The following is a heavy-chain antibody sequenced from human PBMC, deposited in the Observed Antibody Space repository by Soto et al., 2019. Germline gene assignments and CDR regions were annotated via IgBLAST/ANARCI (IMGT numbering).Heavy chain of an antibody. J-gene: IGHJ6*02. V-gene: IGHV3-30-3*01. CDR3: ARRYGSGSYFLYYYYYGMDV. CDR2: ISYDGSNK. CDR1: GFTFSSYA. Sequence: GGSLRLSCAASGFTFSSYAMHWVRQAPGKGLEWVAVISYDGSNKYYADSVKGRLTISRDNSKNTLYLQMNSLRAEDTAVYYCARRYGSGSYFLYYYYYGMDVWGQGTTVTVSS. D-gene: IGHD3-10*01.